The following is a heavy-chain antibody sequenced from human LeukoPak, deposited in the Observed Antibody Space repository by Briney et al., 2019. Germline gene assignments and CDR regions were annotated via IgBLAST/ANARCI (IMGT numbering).Heavy chain of an antibody. CDR3: ARDMLTFGDK. CDR2: ISWNSGTK. D-gene: IGHD3-16*01. V-gene: IGHV3-9*01. Sequence: PGGSLRLSCAASGFTFDDYAMHWVRQAPGKGLEWVSGISWNSGTKGYADSVKGRFTISRDNAKNSLYLQMNSLRDEDTAVYYCARDMLTFGDKWGQGTLVTVSS. J-gene: IGHJ4*02. CDR1: GFTFDDYA.